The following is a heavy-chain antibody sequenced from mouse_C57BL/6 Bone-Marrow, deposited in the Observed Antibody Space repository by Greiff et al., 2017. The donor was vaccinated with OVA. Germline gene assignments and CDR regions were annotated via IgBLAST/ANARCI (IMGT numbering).Heavy chain of an antibody. CDR3: ARKGVYGSSYWYFDV. V-gene: IGHV2-2*01. CDR1: GFSLTSYG. CDR2: IWSGGST. Sequence: VQLQQSGPGLVQPSQSLSITCTVSGFSLTSYGVHWVRQSPGKGLEWLGVIWSGGSTDYNAAFISRLSISKDNSKSQVFFKMNSLQADDTAIYYCARKGVYGSSYWYFDVWGTGTTVTVSS. D-gene: IGHD1-1*01. J-gene: IGHJ1*03.